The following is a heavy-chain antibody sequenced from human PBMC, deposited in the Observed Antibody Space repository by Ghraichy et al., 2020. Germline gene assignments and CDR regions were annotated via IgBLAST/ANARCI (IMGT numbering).Heavy chain of an antibody. V-gene: IGHV2-26*01. CDR3: ARISSGWLYLADY. Sequence: SGPTLVKPTETLTLTCTVSGFSLSNARMGVSWIRQPPGKALEWLAHIFSNDEKSYNTSLKSRLTISKDTSKSQVVLTMTNMDPVDTGTYYCARISSGWLYLADYWGQGDLVTVSS. D-gene: IGHD6-19*01. CDR2: IFSNDEK. J-gene: IGHJ4*02. CDR1: GFSLSNARMG.